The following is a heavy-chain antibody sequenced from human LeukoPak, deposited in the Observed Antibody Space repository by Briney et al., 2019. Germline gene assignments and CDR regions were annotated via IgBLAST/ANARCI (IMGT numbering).Heavy chain of an antibody. CDR2: ISAYNGST. D-gene: IGHD2-2*01. Sequence: ASVKVSCKASGYTFTSYGISWVRQAPGQGLEWMGWISAYNGSTDYAQKLQGRVTMTTDTSTSTAYMELRSLRSDDTAVYYCARDMLYCSSTSCFLGYYYYYMDVWGKGTTVTVSS. J-gene: IGHJ6*03. CDR1: GYTFTSYG. V-gene: IGHV1-18*01. CDR3: ARDMLYCSSTSCFLGYYYYYMDV.